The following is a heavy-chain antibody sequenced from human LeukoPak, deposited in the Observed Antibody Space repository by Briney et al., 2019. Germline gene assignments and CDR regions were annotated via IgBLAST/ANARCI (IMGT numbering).Heavy chain of an antibody. Sequence: SETLSLTCTVSGGSISSYYWSWIRQPAGKGLEWIGRIYTSGSTNYNPSLKSRVTMSVDTSKNQFSLKLSSVTSADTAVYYCAREWGGGDTTYYFDYWGQGTLVTVSS. D-gene: IGHD3-16*01. V-gene: IGHV4-4*07. CDR1: GGSISSYY. J-gene: IGHJ4*02. CDR2: IYTSGST. CDR3: AREWGGGDTTYYFDY.